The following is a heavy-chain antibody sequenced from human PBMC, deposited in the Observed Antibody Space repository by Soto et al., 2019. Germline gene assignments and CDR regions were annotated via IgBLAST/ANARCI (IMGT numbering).Heavy chain of an antibody. Sequence: PSETLSLTCTVSGGSISSGGYYWSWIRQHPGKGLEWIGYIYYSGSTYYNPSLKSRVTISVDTSKNQFSLKLSSVTAADTAVYYCASGYYDSSGYTFGYWGQGTLVTVSS. CDR3: ASGYYDSSGYTFGY. D-gene: IGHD3-22*01. V-gene: IGHV4-31*03. CDR2: IYYSGST. CDR1: GGSISSGGYY. J-gene: IGHJ4*02.